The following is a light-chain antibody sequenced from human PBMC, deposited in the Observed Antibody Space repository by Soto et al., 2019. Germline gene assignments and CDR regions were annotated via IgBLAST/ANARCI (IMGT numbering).Light chain of an antibody. CDR1: QSLLNSDGNTY. CDR3: MQGTLGTIT. V-gene: IGKV2-30*01. CDR2: KXS. J-gene: IGKJ5*01. Sequence: DIFMTQTPLSSPVTLGQAASLSXRSSQSLLNSDGNTYLGLXQQRRGXTPRXXXAKXSDRESGFPARFSGSGSGTDFARKISRGEAEDCWVYYCMQGTLGTITFGQGTRLDIK.